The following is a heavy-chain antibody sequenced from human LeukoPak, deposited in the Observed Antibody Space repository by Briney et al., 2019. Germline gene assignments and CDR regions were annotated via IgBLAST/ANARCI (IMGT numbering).Heavy chain of an antibody. CDR2: ISDSGGDT. Sequence: GGSLRLSCAASGFTFSSHAMSWVRQAPGKGLEWVSSISDSGGDTFYANSVKGRFAISRDNFKNTLYLQMNCLRAEDTAVYYCTKRGAYGSGRSYFFEFWGQGTLVTVSS. V-gene: IGHV3-23*01. D-gene: IGHD2-15*01. CDR1: GFTFSSHA. CDR3: TKRGAYGSGRSYFFEF. J-gene: IGHJ4*02.